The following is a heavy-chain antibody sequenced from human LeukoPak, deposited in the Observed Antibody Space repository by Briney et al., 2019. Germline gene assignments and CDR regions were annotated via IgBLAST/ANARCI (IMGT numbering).Heavy chain of an antibody. Sequence: SETLSLTCTVSGGSISSSSYYWGWIRQPPGKGLEWIGSIYYSGSTYYNPSLKSRVTISVDTSKNQFSLKLSSVTAADTAVYYCARQGIALAGTHYWGQGTLVTVSS. CDR1: GGSISSSSYY. V-gene: IGHV4-39*01. J-gene: IGHJ4*02. CDR2: IYYSGST. D-gene: IGHD6-19*01. CDR3: ARQGIALAGTHY.